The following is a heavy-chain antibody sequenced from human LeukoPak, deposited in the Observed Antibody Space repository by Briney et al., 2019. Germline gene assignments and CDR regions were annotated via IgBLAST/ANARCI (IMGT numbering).Heavy chain of an antibody. Sequence: RASVTVSCKASGYTFSSYGTSWVRQAPGQGLEWMGWISAYNANTNYAQKLQDRITMTKDTSTSTVFMELRSLTSDDTAVYYCARKALNLGALGYWGQGALVTGSS. CDR2: ISAYNANT. J-gene: IGHJ4*02. V-gene: IGHV1-18*04. CDR3: ARKALNLGALGY. CDR1: GYTFSSYG. D-gene: IGHD3-16*01.